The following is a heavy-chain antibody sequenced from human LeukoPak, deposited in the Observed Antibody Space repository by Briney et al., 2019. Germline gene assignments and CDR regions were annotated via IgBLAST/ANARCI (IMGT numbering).Heavy chain of an antibody. J-gene: IGHJ4*02. CDR3: ASSVGSTDY. Sequence: SETLSLTCAVYGESLSKYYWTWIRQSPGKGLEWIGEINHRGSTNHNPSLKSRVTLSVDTSKHQFSQKLTSVTAADAAVYYCASSVGSTDYWGQGTLVTVSS. CDR2: INHRGST. CDR1: GESLSKYY. D-gene: IGHD1-26*01. V-gene: IGHV4-34*01.